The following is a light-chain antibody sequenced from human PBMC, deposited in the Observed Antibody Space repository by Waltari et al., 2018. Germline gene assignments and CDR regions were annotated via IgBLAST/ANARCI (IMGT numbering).Light chain of an antibody. CDR3: AAWDDSRGV. CDR2: KND. CDR1: SSNLGTTY. Sequence: QSVLTQPPSASGTPGQRVTISCSGSSSNLGTTYLYWYQQLPGTATKLLIYKNDQRPSGVPDRFSGSKSGTSASLAISGLRSEDESTYYCAAWDDSRGVFGGGTKLTVL. V-gene: IGLV1-47*01. J-gene: IGLJ3*02.